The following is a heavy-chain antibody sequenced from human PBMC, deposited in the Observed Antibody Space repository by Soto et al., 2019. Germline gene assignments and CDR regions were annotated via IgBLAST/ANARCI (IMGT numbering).Heavy chain of an antibody. CDR1: GASISSPHDY. Sequence: SETLSLTCTVPGASISSPHDYWGWIRQSPGRGLEWIGSIYYSGSTYYNPSLKSRISISVDTSKNQFSLNLTSVTAADTAIYYCVRHFLKAYMVYYFDFWGQGTLVT. CDR3: VRHFLKAYMVYYFDF. J-gene: IGHJ4*02. D-gene: IGHD3-16*01. V-gene: IGHV4-39*01. CDR2: IYYSGST.